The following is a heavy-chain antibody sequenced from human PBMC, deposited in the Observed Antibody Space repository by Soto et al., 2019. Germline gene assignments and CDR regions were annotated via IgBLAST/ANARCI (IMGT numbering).Heavy chain of an antibody. D-gene: IGHD2-21*02. CDR1: GFTFSSYG. Sequence: QVQLVESGGGVVQPGRSLRLSCAASGFTFSSYGMHWVRQAPGKGLEWVAVISYDGSNKYYADSVKGRFTISRDNSKNTLYLQMNSLRAEDTAVYYWAKDPCGGDCYYWYFDLWGRGTLVTVSS. CDR2: ISYDGSNK. V-gene: IGHV3-30*18. J-gene: IGHJ2*01. CDR3: AKDPCGGDCYYWYFDL.